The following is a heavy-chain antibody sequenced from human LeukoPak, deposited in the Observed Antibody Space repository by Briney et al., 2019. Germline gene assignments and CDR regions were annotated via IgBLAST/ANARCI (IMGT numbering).Heavy chain of an antibody. CDR2: ISSNGGST. J-gene: IGHJ4*02. D-gene: IGHD2-2*01. V-gene: IGHV3-64D*06. CDR1: GFTFSSYA. CDR3: VKDLGIVVVPAAMDY. Sequence: QPGGSLRLSCSASGFTFSSYAMHWVRQAPGKGLEYVSAISSNGGSTYYADSVKGRFTISRDNSKNTLYLQMSSLRAEDTAVYYCVKDLGIVVVPAAMDYWGQGTLVTVSS.